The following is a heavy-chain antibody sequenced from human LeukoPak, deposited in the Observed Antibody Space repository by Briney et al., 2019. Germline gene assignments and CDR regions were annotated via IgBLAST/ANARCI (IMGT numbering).Heavy chain of an antibody. J-gene: IGHJ4*02. D-gene: IGHD3-9*01. CDR3: AREVYGSSTGSFDY. Sequence: GGSLRLSCAASGFTFSSYAMSWVRQAPGKGLEWVANINQDGSEKYYVDSVKGRFTISRDNAKNSLYLQVKSLRTEDTAVYYCAREVYGSSTGSFDYWGQGTPVTVSS. CDR2: INQDGSEK. CDR1: GFTFSSYA. V-gene: IGHV3-7*01.